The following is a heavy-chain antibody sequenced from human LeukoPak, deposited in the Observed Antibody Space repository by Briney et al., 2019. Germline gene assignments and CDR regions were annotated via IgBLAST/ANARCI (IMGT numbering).Heavy chain of an antibody. D-gene: IGHD3-3*01. CDR3: ASSNYDSTVLHY. CDR2: IIPILGIA. V-gene: IGHV1-69*04. Sequence: GSSVKVSCKASGGTFSSYAISWVRLAPGQGLEWMGRIIPILGIANYAQKFQGRVTITADKSTSTAYMELSSLRSEDTAVYYCASSNYDSTVLHYWGQGTLVTVSS. J-gene: IGHJ4*02. CDR1: GGTFSSYA.